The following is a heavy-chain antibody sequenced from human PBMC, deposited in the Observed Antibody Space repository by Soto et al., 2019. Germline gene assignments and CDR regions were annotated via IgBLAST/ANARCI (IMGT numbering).Heavy chain of an antibody. CDR2: INHSGAT. J-gene: IGHJ4*02. V-gene: IGHV4-61*01. CDR1: GGSVSGASYY. D-gene: IGHD3-10*01. CDR3: ARGLDFYGSGSPDLNGY. Sequence: SETLSLTCSVSGGSVSGASYYWSWIRQPPGKGLEWIGNINHSGATNYNPSLKTRATISVDTSKKQFSLKLTSLTSADTAVYYCARGLDFYGSGSPDLNGYWGQGSPVTVSS.